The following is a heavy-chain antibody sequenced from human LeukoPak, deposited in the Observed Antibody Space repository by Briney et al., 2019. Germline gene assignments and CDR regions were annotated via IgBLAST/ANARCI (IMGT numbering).Heavy chain of an antibody. CDR3: ARDGTVYSGYDLVY. V-gene: IGHV3-21*01. Sequence: PGGSLRLSWAASGFTFSSYSMNWVRQAPGKGLEWVSSISSSSSYIYYADSVKGRFTIPRDNAKNSLYLQMNSLRAEDTAVYYCARDGTVYSGYDLVYWGQGTLVTVSS. D-gene: IGHD5-12*01. J-gene: IGHJ4*02. CDR2: ISSSSSYI. CDR1: GFTFSSYS.